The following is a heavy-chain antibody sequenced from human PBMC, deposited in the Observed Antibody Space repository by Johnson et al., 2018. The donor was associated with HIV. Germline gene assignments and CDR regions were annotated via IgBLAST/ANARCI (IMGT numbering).Heavy chain of an antibody. J-gene: IGHJ3*02. D-gene: IGHD6-6*01. CDR1: RFIFNDYD. CDR2: IGTAGDT. Sequence: VQVVESGGGLVQPGGSLRLSCAASRFIFNDYDMHWVRQVTGKCLEWVSGIGTAGDTYYPGSVKGRFTISRENAKNSLYLQMNNLRAGDTAVYYCATSISTPPGAFDIWGQGTMVTVSS. V-gene: IGHV3-13*01. CDR3: ATSISTPPGAFDI.